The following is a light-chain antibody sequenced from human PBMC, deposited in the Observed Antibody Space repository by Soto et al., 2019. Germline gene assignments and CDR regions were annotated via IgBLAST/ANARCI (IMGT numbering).Light chain of an antibody. CDR2: LGS. CDR3: MQALQASPT. V-gene: IGKV2-28*01. Sequence: DIVMTQSPLSLPVTPGEPASISCTSSQSLLQSNGYNYLDWYLQKPGQSPQLLLYLGSTRASGVPDRFRGSGSGTDFTLEISRVEAEDVGVYYCMQALQASPTFGGGTKVEIK. J-gene: IGKJ4*01. CDR1: QSLLQSNGYNY.